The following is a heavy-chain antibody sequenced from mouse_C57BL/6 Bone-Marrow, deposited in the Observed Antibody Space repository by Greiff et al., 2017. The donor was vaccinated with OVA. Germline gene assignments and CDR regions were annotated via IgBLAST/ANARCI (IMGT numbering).Heavy chain of an antibody. D-gene: IGHD4-1*02. Sequence: EVQLQESGGGLVQPGGSMKLSCVASGFTFSNYWMNWVRQSPEKGLEWVAQIRLKSDNYATHYAESVKGRFTISRDDSKSSVYLQMNNLRAEDTGIYYCTAQLVYFDYWGQGTTLTVSS. CDR2: IRLKSDNYAT. V-gene: IGHV6-3*01. CDR3: TAQLVYFDY. J-gene: IGHJ2*01. CDR1: GFTFSNYW.